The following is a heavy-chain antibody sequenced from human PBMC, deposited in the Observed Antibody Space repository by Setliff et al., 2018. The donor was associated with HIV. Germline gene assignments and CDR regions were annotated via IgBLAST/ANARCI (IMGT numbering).Heavy chain of an antibody. Sequence: SETLSLTCTVSGGSINSTYYWWGWIRQTPGKGLEWIGHIHTSGNANYNPSLNSRVTISVDTSKNQFSLKLKSVTAADSAVYHCARPHSGRGGGAYFDPWGQGILVTVSS. V-gene: IGHV4-39*01. CDR3: ARPHSGRGGGAYFDP. D-gene: IGHD6-19*01. J-gene: IGHJ5*02. CDR2: IHTSGNA. CDR1: GGSINSTYYW.